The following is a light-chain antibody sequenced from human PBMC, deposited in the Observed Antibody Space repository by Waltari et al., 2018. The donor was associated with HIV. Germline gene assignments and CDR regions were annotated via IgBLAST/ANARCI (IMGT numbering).Light chain of an antibody. Sequence: SYELTQPPSVSVSPGQTATITCSGAALPQQYVYLYQQRPGQAPVVVIYKDNERPSGIPERFSGSSSGTTVTLIISGVQAEDEADYYCQSADSSGSYKGVLFGGGTRLSVL. CDR2: KDN. V-gene: IGLV3-25*03. CDR1: ALPQQY. CDR3: QSADSSGSYKGVL. J-gene: IGLJ2*01.